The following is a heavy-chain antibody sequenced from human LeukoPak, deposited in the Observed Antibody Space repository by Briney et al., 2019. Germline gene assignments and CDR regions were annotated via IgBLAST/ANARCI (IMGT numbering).Heavy chain of an antibody. CDR1: GYTFTSYG. V-gene: IGHV1-18*01. CDR2: ISAYNTNT. CDR3: AREYCSSTSCYSPDY. J-gene: IGHJ4*02. Sequence: ASVKVSCKASGYTFTSYGISWVRQAPGQGLERMGWISAYNTNTNYAQKLQGRVNMTTDTSTSTAYMELRSLRSDDTALYYCAREYCSSTSCYSPDYWGQGTLVTVSS. D-gene: IGHD2-2*01.